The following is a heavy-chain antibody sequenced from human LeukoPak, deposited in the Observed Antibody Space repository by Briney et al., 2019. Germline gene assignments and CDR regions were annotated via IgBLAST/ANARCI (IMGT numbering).Heavy chain of an antibody. CDR1: GFTFSNAW. V-gene: IGHV3-20*04. D-gene: IGHD5-24*01. CDR2: MTRNGGST. J-gene: IGHJ1*01. CDR3: VRSITMFQH. Sequence: GGSLRLSCTVSGFTFSNAWMSWVRQAPGKGLEWVCGMTRNGGSTGYADSVKGRFTISRDNAKNSVYLPMNSLRAEDTALYYCVRSITMFQHWGQGTLVTVSS.